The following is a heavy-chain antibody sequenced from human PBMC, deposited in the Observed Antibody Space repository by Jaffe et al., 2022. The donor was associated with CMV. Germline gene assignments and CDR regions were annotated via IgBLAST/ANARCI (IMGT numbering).Heavy chain of an antibody. V-gene: IGHV3-33*01. Sequence: QVQLVESGGGVVQPGRSLRLSCAASGFTFSSYGMHWVRQAPGKGLEWVAVIWYDGSNKYYADSVKGRFTISRDNSKNTLYLQMNSLRAEDTAVYYCARDGVVGATTRNNWFDPWGQGTLVTVSS. CDR1: GFTFSSYG. D-gene: IGHD1-26*01. CDR3: ARDGVVGATTRNNWFDP. CDR2: IWYDGSNK. J-gene: IGHJ5*02.